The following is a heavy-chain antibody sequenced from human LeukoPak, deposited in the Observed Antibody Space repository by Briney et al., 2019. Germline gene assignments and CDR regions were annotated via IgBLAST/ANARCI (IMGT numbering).Heavy chain of an antibody. V-gene: IGHV3-48*03. CDR2: ISNSGSII. CDR1: GFTFSSYE. J-gene: IGHJ4*02. CDR3: ARVLDGCDY. D-gene: IGHD2-15*01. Sequence: RGSLRLSCAASGFTFSSYEMNWVRQAPGKGLEWVSYISNSGSIIYYADSVKGRFTISRDNAKNSLYLQVNSLRAEDTAVYYCARVLDGCDYWGQGTLVTVSS.